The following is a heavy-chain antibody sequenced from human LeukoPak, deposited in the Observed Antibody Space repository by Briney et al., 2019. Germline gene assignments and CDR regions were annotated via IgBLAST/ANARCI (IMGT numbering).Heavy chain of an antibody. CDR1: GGSISSSSYY. CDR3: ASYDSSGYRQYYFDY. D-gene: IGHD3-22*01. CDR2: IYYSGST. J-gene: IGHJ4*02. Sequence: SETLSLTCTVSGGSISSSSYYWGWIRQPPGKGLEWIGSIYYSGSTYYNPSLKSRVTISVDTSKNQFSLKLSSVTAANTAVYYCASYDSSGYRQYYFDYWGQGTLVTVSS. V-gene: IGHV4-39*01.